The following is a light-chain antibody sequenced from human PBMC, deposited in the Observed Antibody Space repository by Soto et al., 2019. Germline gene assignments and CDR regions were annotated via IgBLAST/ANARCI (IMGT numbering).Light chain of an antibody. J-gene: IGLJ1*01. CDR3: CSYVGTYTFEV. V-gene: IGLV2-11*01. CDR1: SSDVGDYNY. CDR2: DVS. Sequence: QSVLTQPRSVSGSPGQSVTISCTGTSSDVGDYNYVSWYQQHPGKAPKLMIYDVSNRPSGVPDRFSGSKSGNTASLTISGLQAEDEAYYYCCSYVGTYTFEVFGTGTKLTVL.